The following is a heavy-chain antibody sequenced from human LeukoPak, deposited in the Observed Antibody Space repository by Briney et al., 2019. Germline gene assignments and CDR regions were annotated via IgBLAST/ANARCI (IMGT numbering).Heavy chain of an antibody. CDR3: ARHGQKHPLHY. J-gene: IGHJ4*02. Sequence: TSETLSLTCTVSGGSISSSSYYWGWIRQPPGKGLEWIGSIYYSGSTYYNPSLKSRVTISVDTSKNQFSLKLSSVTAADTAVYYCARHGQKHPLHYWGQGTLVTVSS. V-gene: IGHV4-39*01. CDR2: IYYSGST. CDR1: GGSISSSSYY.